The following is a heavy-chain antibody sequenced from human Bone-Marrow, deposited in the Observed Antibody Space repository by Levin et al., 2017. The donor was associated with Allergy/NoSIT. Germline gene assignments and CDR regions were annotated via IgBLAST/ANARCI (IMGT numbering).Heavy chain of an antibody. V-gene: IGHV4-4*02. CDR1: GGSISSSNW. CDR2: IYHSGST. D-gene: IGHD3-3*01. Sequence: NTSETLSLTCAVSGGSISSSNWWSWVRQPPGKGLEWIGEIYHSGSTNYNPSLKSRVTISVDKSKNQFSLKLSSVTAADTAVYYCARDGVLRFLEWLFDYWGQGTLVTVSS. CDR3: ARDGVLRFLEWLFDY. J-gene: IGHJ4*02.